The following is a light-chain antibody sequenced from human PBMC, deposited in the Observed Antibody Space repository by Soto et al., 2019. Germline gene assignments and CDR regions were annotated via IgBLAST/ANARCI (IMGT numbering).Light chain of an antibody. V-gene: IGLV2-14*01. CDR2: DVI. J-gene: IGLJ1*01. CDR3: SSYTTSSLYV. Sequence: QSALTQPASVSGSPGQSITISCTGTSSDVGAYTYVSWYQHHPGKVPNLIIYDVITRPSGVSNRFSGSKSGNTASLTISGLQAEDEADYYCSSYTTSSLYVFGTGTKLTVL. CDR1: SSDVGAYTY.